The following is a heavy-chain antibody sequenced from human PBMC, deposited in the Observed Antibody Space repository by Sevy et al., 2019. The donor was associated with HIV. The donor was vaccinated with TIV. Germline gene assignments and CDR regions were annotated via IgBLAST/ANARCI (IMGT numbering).Heavy chain of an antibody. CDR2: ITGNDDTI. CDR3: ARDHVKDGDLGDYYYYAMDV. J-gene: IGHJ6*02. D-gene: IGHD4-17*01. V-gene: IGHV3-11*01. Sequence: GGSLRLSCAASRFILSDYYMTWVRQAPGKGLEWVSYITGNDDTIYYADSVKGRFTISRDNTKNSLYLQMNSLRAEDTAVYYCARDHVKDGDLGDYYYYAMDVWGHGTTVTVSS. CDR1: RFILSDYY.